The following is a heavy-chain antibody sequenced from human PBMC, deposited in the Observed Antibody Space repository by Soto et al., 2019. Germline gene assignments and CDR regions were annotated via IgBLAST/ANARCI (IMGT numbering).Heavy chain of an antibody. CDR1: GFFFSGFG. D-gene: IGHD3-3*02. J-gene: IGHJ4*02. V-gene: IGHV3-30*03. Sequence: GGSLRLSCATSGFFFSGFGMHWVRQAPGKGLEWVAIISQDGNKKYYADSVKGRFTISRDNAEATLFLQMNSLTSKDSGLYFCARGGTNHFWSAYPLGGLDSWGQGTKVSV. CDR3: ARGGTNHFWSAYPLGGLDS. CDR2: ISQDGNKK.